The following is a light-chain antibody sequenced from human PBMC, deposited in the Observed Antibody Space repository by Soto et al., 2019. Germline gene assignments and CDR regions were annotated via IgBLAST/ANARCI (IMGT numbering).Light chain of an antibody. Sequence: QSALTQPASVSGSPGQSITISCTGTNSDLGSYNYVSWYQQYPGKAPKLMIYDVTNRPSGVSNRFSGSKSGNTASLTISGLQAEDEADYYCSSYTSSSTLYVVFGGGTKVTVL. J-gene: IGLJ2*01. V-gene: IGLV2-14*03. CDR1: NSDLGSYNY. CDR3: SSYTSSSTLYVV. CDR2: DVT.